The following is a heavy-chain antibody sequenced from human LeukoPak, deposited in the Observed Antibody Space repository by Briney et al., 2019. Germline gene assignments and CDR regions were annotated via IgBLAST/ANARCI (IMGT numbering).Heavy chain of an antibody. Sequence: PGGSLRLSCAASGFTFSSSAMSWVRQAPGKGLEWVTGIAYDGSRKHYADSVRGRFTISRDNSRNTMDLQMNSLRVEDTAVYHCTRYDSSRFDPWGQGTLVIVSS. CDR1: GFTFSSSA. D-gene: IGHD3-3*01. V-gene: IGHV3-30*03. CDR3: TRYDSSRFDP. CDR2: IAYDGSRK. J-gene: IGHJ5*02.